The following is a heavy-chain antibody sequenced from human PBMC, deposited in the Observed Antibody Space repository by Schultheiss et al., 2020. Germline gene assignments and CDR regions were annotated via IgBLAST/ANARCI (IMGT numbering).Heavy chain of an antibody. D-gene: IGHD3-16*01. Sequence: GGSLRLSCAASGFTFSDSWMAWVRQVPWRGLEVLANLKQDGSEVYYVGSVKGRFTISRDNAKNSLFLQMSDLRAEDTAVYYCARFRSLGYWGQGALVTVSS. J-gene: IGHJ4*02. CDR1: GFTFSDSW. CDR3: ARFRSLGY. V-gene: IGHV3-7*01. CDR2: LKQDGSEV.